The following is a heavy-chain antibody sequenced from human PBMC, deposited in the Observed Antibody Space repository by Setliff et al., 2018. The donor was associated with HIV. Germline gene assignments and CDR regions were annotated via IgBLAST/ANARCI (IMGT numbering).Heavy chain of an antibody. CDR2: ISYSGST. D-gene: IGHD2-2*01. V-gene: IGHV4-39*01. J-gene: IGHJ5*02. CDR3: ATRSLGYCISTSCLNWFDP. Sequence: LFLTCTVSGGSISSSSSYWGWIRQPPGKGLEWIGSISYSGSTYYNPSLKSRVTISVDTSKNRFSLKLSSVTAADTAVYYCATRSLGYCISTSCLNWFDPWGQGTLVTVSS. CDR1: GGSISSSSSY.